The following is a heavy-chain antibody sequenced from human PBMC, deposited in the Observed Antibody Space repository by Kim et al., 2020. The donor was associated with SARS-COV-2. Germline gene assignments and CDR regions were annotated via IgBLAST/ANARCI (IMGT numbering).Heavy chain of an antibody. D-gene: IGHD3-3*02. CDR3: ARSPAISAFNDY. V-gene: IGHV1-3*01. J-gene: IGHJ4*02. Sequence: TKYPQKFQGRVPITRDTSASTAYMELSSLRSEETAVYYCARSPAISAFNDYWGQGTLVTVSS. CDR2: T.